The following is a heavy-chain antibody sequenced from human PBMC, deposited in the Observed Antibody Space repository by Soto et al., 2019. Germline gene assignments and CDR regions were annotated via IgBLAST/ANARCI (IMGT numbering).Heavy chain of an antibody. D-gene: IGHD6-13*01. CDR3: ASGAIAAAAKSVDY. Sequence: RRLSCAASGFTFSSYAMSWVRQAPGKGLEWVSAISGSGGSTYYADSVKGRFTISRDNSKNTLYLQMNSLRAEDTAVYYCASGAIAAAAKSVDYWGQGTLVTVSS. CDR2: ISGSGGST. V-gene: IGHV3-23*01. CDR1: GFTFSSYA. J-gene: IGHJ4*02.